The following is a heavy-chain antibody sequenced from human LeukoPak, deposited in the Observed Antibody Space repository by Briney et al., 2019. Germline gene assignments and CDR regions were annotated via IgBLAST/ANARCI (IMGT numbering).Heavy chain of an antibody. D-gene: IGHD2-15*01. CDR3: VKEKRNCSGGSCSNWFDP. Sequence: GGSLRLSCSASGFTFSSYAMHWVRQAPGKGLEYVSAISSNGGSTYYADSVKGRFTISRDNSKNTLYLQTSSLRAEDTAVYYCVKEKRNCSGGSCSNWFDPWGQGTLVTASP. CDR2: ISSNGGST. J-gene: IGHJ5*02. V-gene: IGHV3-64D*09. CDR1: GFTFSSYA.